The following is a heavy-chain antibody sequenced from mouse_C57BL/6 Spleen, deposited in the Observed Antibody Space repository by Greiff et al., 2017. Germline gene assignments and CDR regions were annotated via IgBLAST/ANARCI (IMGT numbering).Heavy chain of an antibody. D-gene: IGHD2-3*01. Sequence: VQLQQSGPGLVQPSQSLSITCTVSGFSLTSYGVHWVRQSPGKGLEWLGVIWSGGSTDYNAAFISRLSISKDNSKSQVFFKMNSLQADDTAIYYCARKGDGYYVDWYFDVWGTGTTVTVSS. CDR1: GFSLTSYG. CDR2: IWSGGST. J-gene: IGHJ1*03. V-gene: IGHV2-2*01. CDR3: ARKGDGYYVDWYFDV.